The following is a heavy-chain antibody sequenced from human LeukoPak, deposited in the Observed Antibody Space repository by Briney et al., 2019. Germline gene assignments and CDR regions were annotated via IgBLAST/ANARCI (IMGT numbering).Heavy chain of an antibody. CDR3: AKDFLVIVVVPAAADY. D-gene: IGHD2-2*01. V-gene: IGHV3-23*01. Sequence: PGGSLRLSCAASGFTFSSYAMSWVRQAPGKGLEWVSAISGSGGSTYYADSVKGRFTISRDNSKNTLYLQMNSLRAEDTAVYYCAKDFLVIVVVPAAADYWGQGTLVTVSS. CDR2: ISGSGGST. CDR1: GFTFSSYA. J-gene: IGHJ4*02.